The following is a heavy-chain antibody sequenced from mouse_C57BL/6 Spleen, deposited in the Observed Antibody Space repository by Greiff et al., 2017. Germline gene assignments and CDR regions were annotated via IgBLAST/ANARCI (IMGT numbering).Heavy chain of an antibody. J-gene: IGHJ4*01. V-gene: IGHV2-6-1*01. CDR3: ARHERGDYDVMDY. CDR1: GFSLTSYG. Sequence: VKVVESGPGLVAPSQSLSITCTVSGFSLTSYGVHWVRQPPGKGLEWLVVIWSDGSTTYNSALKSRLSISKDNSKSQVFLKMNSLQTDDTAMYYCARHERGDYDVMDYWGQGTSVTVSS. CDR2: IWSDGST.